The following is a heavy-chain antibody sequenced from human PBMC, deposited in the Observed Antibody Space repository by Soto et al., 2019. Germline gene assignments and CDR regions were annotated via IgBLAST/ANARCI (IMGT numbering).Heavy chain of an antibody. D-gene: IGHD2-15*01. CDR1: GFTLSSYW. J-gene: IGHJ5*02. CDR3: ARDSYSGCFDP. V-gene: IGHV3-74*01. Sequence: GSLRLSCAASGFTLSSYWMHWVRQAPGKGLMWVSRINSDGSSTSYADSVKGRFTVSRDNAKNTLYLQMNSLRVEDTAVYYCARDSYSGCFDPWGQGTLVTVSS. CDR2: INSDGSST.